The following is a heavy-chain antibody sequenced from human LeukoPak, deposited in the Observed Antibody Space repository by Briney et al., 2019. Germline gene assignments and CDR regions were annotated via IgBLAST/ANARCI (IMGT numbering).Heavy chain of an antibody. V-gene: IGHV4-59*01. CDR3: ASFQYSYGESWFDP. J-gene: IGHJ5*02. D-gene: IGHD5-18*01. CDR2: IYYSGST. Sequence: SETLSLTCTVSAASISSYYWSWIRQHPGHGLEWIGYIYYSGSTNYNPSLKSRVTISVDTSKNQFSLKLSSVTAADTAVYYCASFQYSYGESWFDPWGQGTLVTVSS. CDR1: AASISSYY.